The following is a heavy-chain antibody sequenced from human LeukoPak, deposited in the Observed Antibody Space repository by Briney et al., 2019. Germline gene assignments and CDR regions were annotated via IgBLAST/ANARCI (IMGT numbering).Heavy chain of an antibody. D-gene: IGHD3-9*01. CDR1: GFTFNTYA. J-gene: IGHJ5*02. V-gene: IGHV3-23*01. CDR2: ISDSGGRA. CDR3: AREGRSEIYDILTGYPNWFDP. Sequence: GGSLRLSCAASGFTFNTYAMSWVRQAPGKGLEWVPAISDSGGRAYYANSVKGRFTISRDNFKNTLYLQMNSLRAEDTAVYYCAREGRSEIYDILTGYPNWFDPWGQGTLVTVS.